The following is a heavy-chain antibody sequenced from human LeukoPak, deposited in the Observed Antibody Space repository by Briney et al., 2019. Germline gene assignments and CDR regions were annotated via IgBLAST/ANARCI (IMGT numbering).Heavy chain of an antibody. CDR3: AKVEGGWTAAGPNFDY. J-gene: IGHJ4*02. CDR1: GFTVSSNY. D-gene: IGHD6-13*01. V-gene: IGHV3-23*01. CDR2: ISGSGGYT. Sequence: GGSLRLSCAASGFTVSSNYMSWVRQAPGKGLEWVSAISGSGGYTFYADSVKGRFTISRDHSKNTLYLQMNSLRADDTAVYYCAKVEGGWTAAGPNFDYWGRGTLVTVSS.